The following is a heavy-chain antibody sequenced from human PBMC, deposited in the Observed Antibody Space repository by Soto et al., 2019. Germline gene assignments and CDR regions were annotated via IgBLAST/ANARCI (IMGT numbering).Heavy chain of an antibody. CDR3: AKGYSSGWFPRFFDY. CDR1: GFTFSSYA. CDR2: ISGSGGST. J-gene: IGHJ4*02. V-gene: IGHV3-23*01. Sequence: GGSLRLSCAASGFTFSSYAMSWVRQAPGKGLEWVSAISGSGGSTYYADSVKGRFTISRDNSKNTLYLQMNSLRADDTAVYYCAKGYSSGWFPRFFDYWGQGTLVTVSS. D-gene: IGHD6-19*01.